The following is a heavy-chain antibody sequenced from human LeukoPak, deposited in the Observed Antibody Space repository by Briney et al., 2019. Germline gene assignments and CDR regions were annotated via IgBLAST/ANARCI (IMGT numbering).Heavy chain of an antibody. V-gene: IGHV4-4*07. CDR3: ARDNYVLRFLEPTYYYYGMDV. J-gene: IGHJ6*02. Sequence: SETLSLTCTVSGGSISSYYWSWIRQPAGKGLEWIGRIYTSGSTNYNPSLKSRVTMSVDTSKNQFSLKLSSVTAADTAVYYCARDNYVLRFLEPTYYYYGMDVWGQGTTVTVSS. D-gene: IGHD3-3*01. CDR2: IYTSGST. CDR1: GGSISSYY.